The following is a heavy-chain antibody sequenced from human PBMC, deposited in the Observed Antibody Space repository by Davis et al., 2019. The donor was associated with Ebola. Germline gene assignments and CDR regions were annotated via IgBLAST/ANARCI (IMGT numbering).Heavy chain of an antibody. D-gene: IGHD5-18*01. Sequence: PGGSLRLSCAASGFTFSSYSMNWVRQAPGKGLEWVSSISSSSSYIYYADSVKGRFTISRDNAKNSLYLQMNSLRAEDTAVYYCAREVDTEDGMDVWGKGTTVTVSS. CDR1: GFTFSSYS. CDR3: AREVDTEDGMDV. V-gene: IGHV3-21*01. CDR2: ISSSSSYI. J-gene: IGHJ6*04.